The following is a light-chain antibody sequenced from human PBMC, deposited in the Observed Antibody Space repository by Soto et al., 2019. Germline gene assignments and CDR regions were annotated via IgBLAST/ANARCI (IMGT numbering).Light chain of an antibody. CDR3: QHYNSYSEA. CDR1: QTSSSW. J-gene: IGKJ1*01. Sequence: DIQMTQSPSTLSGSVGDRVTITCRASQTSSSWLAWYQQKTGKAPTLLIYKASTLKSGVPSRFRGSGSGTEFTLTISSLQPDDFATYYCQHYNSYSEAFGQGTKVELK. V-gene: IGKV1-5*03. CDR2: KAS.